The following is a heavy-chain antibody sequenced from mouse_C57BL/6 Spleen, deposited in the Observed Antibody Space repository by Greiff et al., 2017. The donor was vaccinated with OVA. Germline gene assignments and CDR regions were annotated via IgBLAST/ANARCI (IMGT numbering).Heavy chain of an antibody. CDR2: IYPGDGDT. J-gene: IGHJ1*03. V-gene: IGHV1-82*01. CDR3: ARGSNYRYFDV. Sequence: VQLQQSGPELVKPGASVKISCKASGYAFSSSWMNWVKQRPGKGLEWIGRIYPGDGDTNYNGKFKGKATLTADKSSSTAYMQLSSLTSEDSAVYFCARGSNYRYFDVWGTGTTVTVSS. D-gene: IGHD1-1*01. CDR1: GYAFSSSW.